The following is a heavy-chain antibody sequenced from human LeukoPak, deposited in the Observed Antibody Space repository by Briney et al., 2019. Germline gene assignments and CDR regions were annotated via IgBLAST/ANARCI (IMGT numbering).Heavy chain of an antibody. Sequence: ASVKVSCKASGGTFSSYAISWVRQAPGQGLEWMGWINPNSGGTNYARKFQGRVTMTRDTSISTAYMELSRLRSDDTAVYYCARGPYCSSSSCYYGTELAAEYFHHWGQGTLVTVSS. V-gene: IGHV1-2*02. CDR3: ARGPYCSSSSCYYGTELAAEYFHH. J-gene: IGHJ1*01. CDR2: INPNSGGT. D-gene: IGHD2-2*01. CDR1: GGTFSSYA.